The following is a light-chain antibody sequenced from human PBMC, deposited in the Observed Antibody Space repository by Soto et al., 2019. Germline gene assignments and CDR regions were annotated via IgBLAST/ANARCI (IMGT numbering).Light chain of an antibody. CDR2: LGS. CDR3: VVGRQVPIT. V-gene: IGKV2-28*01. CDR1: QSLLYSNGYNY. J-gene: IGKJ5*01. Sequence: DIVMTQSTLSLPVTPGEPASISCRSSQSLLYSNGYNYLDWYLQKPGQSPQLLIYLGSNRDSGVPDMFSGSVTFADFTLKMSRVEPDDVGVYYCVVGRQVPITFGQGTRLEIK.